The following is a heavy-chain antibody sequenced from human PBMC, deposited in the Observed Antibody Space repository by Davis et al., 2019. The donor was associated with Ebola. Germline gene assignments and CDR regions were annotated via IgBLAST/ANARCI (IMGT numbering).Heavy chain of an antibody. J-gene: IGHJ5*02. CDR2: INPNSGGT. CDR1: GYTFTGYY. CDR3: ARDPDIGYDSSGYLNWFDP. D-gene: IGHD3-22*01. V-gene: IGHV1-2*04. Sequence: ASVKVSCKASGYTFTGYYMHWVRQAPGQGLEWMGWINPNSGGTNYAQKFQGWVTMTRDTSISTAYMELSRLRSDDTAVYYCARDPDIGYDSSGYLNWFDPWGQGTLVTVSS.